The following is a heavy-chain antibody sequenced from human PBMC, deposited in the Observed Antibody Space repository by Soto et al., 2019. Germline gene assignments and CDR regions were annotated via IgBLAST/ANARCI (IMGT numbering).Heavy chain of an antibody. J-gene: IGHJ4*02. CDR1: GFTVSSNY. CDR2: IYSGGST. D-gene: IGHD3-9*01. CDR3: ARGRPNYDILTGYFPYYFDY. Sequence: GGSLRLSCAASGFTVSSNYMSWVRQAPGKGLEWVSVIYSGGSTYYADSVKGRFTISRDNSKNTLYLQMNSLRAEDTAVYYCARGRPNYDILTGYFPYYFDYWGQGTLVTVSS. V-gene: IGHV3-66*01.